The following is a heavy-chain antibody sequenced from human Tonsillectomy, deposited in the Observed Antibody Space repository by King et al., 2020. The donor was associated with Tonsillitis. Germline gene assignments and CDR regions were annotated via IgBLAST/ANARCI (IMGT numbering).Heavy chain of an antibody. J-gene: IGHJ4*02. CDR3: NTGPRGYSYASDY. D-gene: IGHD5-18*01. Sequence: VQLVESGGGLVKPGGSLRLSCEVSVLTSINACMNWFGQAPGKGLEWVGLINSYIDGGTLDYATPVQGRFTTSRDDLKNTLYLQMNSLKTEDTAVYYCNTGPRGYSYASDYWGRGTLVTVSS. CDR2: INSYIDGGTL. CDR1: VLTSINAC. V-gene: IGHV3-15*07.